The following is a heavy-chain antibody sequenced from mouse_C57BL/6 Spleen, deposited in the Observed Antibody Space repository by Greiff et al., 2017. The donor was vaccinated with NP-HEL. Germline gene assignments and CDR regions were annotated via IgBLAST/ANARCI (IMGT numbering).Heavy chain of an antibody. V-gene: IGHV5-12*01. D-gene: IGHD1-1*01. Sequence: EVKLMESGGGLVQPGGSLKLSCAASGFTFSDYYMYWVRQTPEKRLEWVAYISNGGGSTYYPDTVKGRFTISRDNAKNTLYLQMSRLKSEDTAMYYCARHQTTVVATGAMDYWGQGTSVTVSS. CDR3: ARHQTTVVATGAMDY. J-gene: IGHJ4*01. CDR2: ISNGGGST. CDR1: GFTFSDYY.